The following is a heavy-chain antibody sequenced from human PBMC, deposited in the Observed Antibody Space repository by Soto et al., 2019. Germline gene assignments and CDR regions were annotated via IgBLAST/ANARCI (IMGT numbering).Heavy chain of an antibody. J-gene: IGHJ4*02. CDR3: VSDRGYGHASVPYS. CDR2: ISYDGSLQ. Sequence: QAQLVESGGGVVQPGRSLRLSCAASGFAFSSYGMHWVRQAPGTWLEWVAVISYDGSLQHYADSVKGRFTISRDNSKNMVLLRMSSLRAEDKAVYYCVSDRGYGHASVPYSWGQGTLVSVSS. CDR1: GFAFSSYG. V-gene: IGHV3-30*03. D-gene: IGHD5-18*01.